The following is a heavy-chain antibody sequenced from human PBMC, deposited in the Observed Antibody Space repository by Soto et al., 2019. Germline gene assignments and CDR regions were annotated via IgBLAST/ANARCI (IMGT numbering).Heavy chain of an antibody. D-gene: IGHD2-21*02. CDR1: GGSISSYY. V-gene: IGHV4-4*07. CDR2: IYTSGST. CDR3: ARDVVVTANDNWFDP. Sequence: ASETLSLTCTVSGGSISSYYWSWIRQPAGKGLEWIGRIYTSGSTNYNPSLKSRVTMSVDTSKNQFSLKLSSVTAADTAVYYCARDVVVTANDNWFDPWGQGTLVTVSS. J-gene: IGHJ5*02.